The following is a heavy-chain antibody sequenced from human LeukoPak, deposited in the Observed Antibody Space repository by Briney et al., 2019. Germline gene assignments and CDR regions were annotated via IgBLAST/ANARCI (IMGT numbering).Heavy chain of an antibody. CDR1: GFTFSNAW. Sequence: GGSLRLSCAASGFTFSNAWMSWVRQAPGKGLEWVSAISGSGGSTYYADSVKGRFTISRDNSKNTLYLQMNSLRAEDTAVYYCAKDEAVAANPFRYWGQGTLVTVSS. CDR3: AKDEAVAANPFRY. V-gene: IGHV3-23*01. CDR2: ISGSGGST. D-gene: IGHD6-19*01. J-gene: IGHJ4*02.